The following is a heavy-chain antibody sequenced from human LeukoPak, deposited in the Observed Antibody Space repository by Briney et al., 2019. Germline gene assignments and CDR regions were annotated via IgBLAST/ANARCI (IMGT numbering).Heavy chain of an antibody. CDR2: IYYSGST. V-gene: IGHV4-59*01. J-gene: IGHJ4*02. CDR3: ARVGTYGSGSYLSWLDY. Sequence: SETLSLTCTVSGGSISSYYWSWIRQPPGKGLEWIGYIYYSGSTNYNPSLKSRVTISVDTSKNQFSLKLSSVTAVDTAVYYCARVGTYGSGSYLSWLDYWGQGTLVTVSS. CDR1: GGSISSYY. D-gene: IGHD3-10*01.